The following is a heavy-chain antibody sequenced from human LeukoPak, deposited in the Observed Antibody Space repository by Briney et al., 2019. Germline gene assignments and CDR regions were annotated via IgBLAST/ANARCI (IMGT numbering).Heavy chain of an antibody. Sequence: WIRQPPGKGLEWVSGISWNSGSIGYADSVKGRFTISRDNAKNSLYLQMNSLRAEDTALYYCARTSHDYGDGPSTQSYFDLWGRGTLVTVSS. D-gene: IGHD4-17*01. CDR3: ARTSHDYGDGPSTQSYFDL. CDR2: ISWNSGSI. J-gene: IGHJ2*01. V-gene: IGHV3-9*01.